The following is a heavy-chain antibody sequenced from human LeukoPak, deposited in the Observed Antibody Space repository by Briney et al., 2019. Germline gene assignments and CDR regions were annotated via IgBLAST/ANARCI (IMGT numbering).Heavy chain of an antibody. CDR3: ARASNYYYGMDV. V-gene: IGHV1-2*02. CDR2: INPNSGGT. J-gene: IGHJ6*02. CDR1: GYTFTGYY. Sequence: ASVKVSCKASGYTFTGYYMHWVRQAPGQGLEWMGWINPNSGGTNYAQKFQGRVTMTRDTSISTAYMELSRLRSEDTAVYYCARASNYYYGMDVWGQGTTVTVSS.